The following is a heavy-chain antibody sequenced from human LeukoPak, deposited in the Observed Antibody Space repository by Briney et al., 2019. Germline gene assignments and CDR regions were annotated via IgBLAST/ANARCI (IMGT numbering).Heavy chain of an antibody. CDR3: ASLINMGPPRDSYSSSLGPRDVAALTTIDY. CDR2: IYHSGST. CDR1: GYSISSGYY. V-gene: IGHV4-38-2*02. J-gene: IGHJ4*02. Sequence: SETLSLTCTVSGYSISSGYYWGWLRQPPGKGLEWIGSIYHSGSTYYNPSLKSRLPISVDTPKNQFSLKLRSVTAADTAVYYCASLINMGPPRDSYSSSLGPRDVAALTTIDYWGQGTLVTVSS. D-gene: IGHD6-13*01.